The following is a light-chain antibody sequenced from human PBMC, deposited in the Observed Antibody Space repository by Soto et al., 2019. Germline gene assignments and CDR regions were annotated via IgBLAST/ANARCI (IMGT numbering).Light chain of an antibody. CDR2: AAS. V-gene: IGKV3-20*01. J-gene: IGKJ4*01. CDR3: QQYGTSPLT. CDR1: QSVSSN. Sequence: EIVMTQSPTILSVSPGERATLSCRASQSVSSNLAWYQQKPGQAPRLLIYAASSRATGIPDRFSGSGSGTDFTLTISRLEPEDFALYYCQQYGTSPLTFGGGTKVDIK.